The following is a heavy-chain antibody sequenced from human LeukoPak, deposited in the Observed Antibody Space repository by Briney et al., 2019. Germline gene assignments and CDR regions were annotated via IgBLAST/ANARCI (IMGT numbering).Heavy chain of an antibody. D-gene: IGHD3-22*01. CDR1: GFTFSSYA. Sequence: PGGSLRLSCAASGFTFSSYAMRWVRQAPGKGLEWVSAISGSGGSTYYADSVKGRFTISRDNSKNTLYLQMNSLRAEDTAVYYCAKVQTYYDGSGDFDYWGQGTLVTVSS. CDR3: AKVQTYYDGSGDFDY. J-gene: IGHJ4*02. CDR2: ISGSGGST. V-gene: IGHV3-23*01.